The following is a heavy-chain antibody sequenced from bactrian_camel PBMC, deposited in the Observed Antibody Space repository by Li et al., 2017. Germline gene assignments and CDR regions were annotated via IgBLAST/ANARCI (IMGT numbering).Heavy chain of an antibody. CDR2: IDSDGYT. J-gene: IGHJ6*01. CDR3: VSAPRMTAIQCLDMMAADPLYGY. D-gene: IGHD3*01. CDR1: KLTYGGDC. V-gene: IGHV3S55*01. Sequence: VQLVESGGGSVQTGGSLALSCVAAKLTYGGDCMGWFRQAPGKEREGVAAIDSDGYTSYADSVKGRFTISHDTAANALYLQMNSLKPEDTAMYYCVSAPRMTAIQCLDMMAADPLYGYWGQGTQVTVS.